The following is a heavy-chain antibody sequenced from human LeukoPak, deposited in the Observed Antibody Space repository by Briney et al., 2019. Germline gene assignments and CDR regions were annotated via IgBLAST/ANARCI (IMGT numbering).Heavy chain of an antibody. CDR2: IYSDGST. CDR3: AKDRFYTRDGYNWDAFDI. J-gene: IGHJ3*02. CDR1: GFTVSSNY. V-gene: IGHV3-66*01. D-gene: IGHD5-24*01. Sequence: PGGSLRLSCAASGFTVSSNYMSWVRQAPWKGLEWVSLIYSDGSTYYADSVKGRFTISRDNSKNTLYLQMNSLRAEDTAVYYCAKDRFYTRDGYNWDAFDIWGQGTMVTVSS.